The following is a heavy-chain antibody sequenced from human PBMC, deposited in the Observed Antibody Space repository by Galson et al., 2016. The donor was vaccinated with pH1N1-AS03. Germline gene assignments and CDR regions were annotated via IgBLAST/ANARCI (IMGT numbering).Heavy chain of an antibody. J-gene: IGHJ4*02. V-gene: IGHV6-1*01. CDR2: TLYWSKWSN. Sequence: CAISGDSVSGSRGVAWNWIRQSPSRGLEWLGRTLYWSKWSNDYAESVKSRITIDPDTSNNQFSLHLNSVTPEDTAIYFCARGKNSGFDYWGQGTPVTVPS. D-gene: IGHD3-10*01. CDR3: ARGKNSGFDY. CDR1: GDSVSGSRGVA.